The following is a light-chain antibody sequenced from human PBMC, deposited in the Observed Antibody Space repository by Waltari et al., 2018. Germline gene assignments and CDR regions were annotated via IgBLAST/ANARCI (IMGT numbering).Light chain of an antibody. V-gene: IGLV4-69*01. J-gene: IGLJ3*02. Sequence: QLMLTQSPSASASLGALVKLTCTLNSGPSAYAIAWPQQQPGKGPRFLMKVNSDGSYIKGDGIPDRFSGSSSGAERYLTISSLQSEDEADYYCQTGGFGIWVFGGGTKLTVL. CDR1: SGPSAYA. CDR3: QTGGFGIWV. CDR2: VNSDGSY.